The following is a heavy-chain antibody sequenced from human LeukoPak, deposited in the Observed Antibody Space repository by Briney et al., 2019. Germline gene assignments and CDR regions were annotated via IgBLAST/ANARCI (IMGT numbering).Heavy chain of an antibody. V-gene: IGHV4-61*02. J-gene: IGHJ3*02. CDR3: ARAYYYDSSGYGDDAFDI. CDR2: IYTSGST. CDR1: GNSISSGDYY. Sequence: SQTLSLTCTVSGNSISSGDYYWSWIRQPAGKGLEWIGRIYTSGSTTYNPSLKSRVTISGDTSENQFSLKLSSVTAADTAVYYCARAYYYDSSGYGDDAFDIWGQGTMVTVSS. D-gene: IGHD3-22*01.